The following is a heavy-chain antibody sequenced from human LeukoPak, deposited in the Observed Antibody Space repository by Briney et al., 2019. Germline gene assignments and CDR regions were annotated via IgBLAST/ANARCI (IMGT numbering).Heavy chain of an antibody. CDR3: AKDKMTGSPVFDY. V-gene: IGHV3-74*01. CDR2: IKSDGSSP. J-gene: IGHJ4*02. Sequence: GGSLRLSCAASGFTFSSYWMHWVRQAPGKGVVWVSRIKSDGSSPAYADSVQGRFTISRDNAQNTLYLQMNSLRAEDTAVYYCAKDKMTGSPVFDYWGQGALVTVSS. CDR1: GFTFSSYW. D-gene: IGHD3-9*01.